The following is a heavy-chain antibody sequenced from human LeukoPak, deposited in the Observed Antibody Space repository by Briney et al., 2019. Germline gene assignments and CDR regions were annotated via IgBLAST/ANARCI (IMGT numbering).Heavy chain of an antibody. D-gene: IGHD1-14*01. CDR1: GFTFSSYW. V-gene: IGHV3-66*01. CDR2: IYSGGST. J-gene: IGHJ3*02. CDR3: ARDRNSAFDI. Sequence: GGSLRLSCAASGFTFSSYWMSWVRQAPGKGLEWVSVIYSGGSTYYADSVKGRFTISRDNSKNTLYLQMNSLRAEDTAVYYCARDRNSAFDIWGQGTMVTVSS.